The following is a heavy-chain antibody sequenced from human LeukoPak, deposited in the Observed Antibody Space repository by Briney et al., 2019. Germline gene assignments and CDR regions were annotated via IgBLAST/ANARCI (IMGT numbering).Heavy chain of an antibody. V-gene: IGHV3-9*01. CDR3: AKGTGGSGITYYFDY. CDR1: GFTFDDYA. D-gene: IGHD2-15*01. J-gene: IGHJ4*02. CDR2: ISWNSGSI. Sequence: PGRSLRLSCAASGFTFDDYAMHWVRQAPGKGLEWVSGISWNSGSIGYADSVKGRFTISRDNAKNSLYLQVNSLRAEDTALYYCAKGTGGSGITYYFDYWGQGTLVTVSS.